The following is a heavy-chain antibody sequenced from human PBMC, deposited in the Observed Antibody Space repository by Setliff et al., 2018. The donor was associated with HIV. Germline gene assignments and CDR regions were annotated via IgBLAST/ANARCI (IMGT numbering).Heavy chain of an antibody. CDR3: ARTRTVGGLWLRSDI. J-gene: IGHJ3*02. D-gene: IGHD5-12*01. CDR1: GFTFSGYS. CDR2: ISSSSSYI. Sequence: GGSLRLSCTASGFTFSGYSMNWVRQAPGKGLEWVSSISSSSSYIYYADSVKGRFTISRDNAKNSLYLQMNSLRAEDTAVYYCARTRTVGGLWLRSDIWGQGTMVTVSS. V-gene: IGHV3-21*01.